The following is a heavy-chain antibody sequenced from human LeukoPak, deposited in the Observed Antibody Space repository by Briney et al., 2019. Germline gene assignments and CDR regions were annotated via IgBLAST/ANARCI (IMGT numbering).Heavy chain of an antibody. V-gene: IGHV3-7*01. CDR2: INQHGSET. CDR3: ARVFYYGSRYYYMDV. Sequence: GGSLRLSCEVSGFSFSTYWMTWVRQAPGKGLEWVANINQHGSETYYVDSVKGRFTISRDNAQKTLYLQMSSLRDEDTAVYFCARVFYYGSRYYYMDVWGKGTTVTISS. D-gene: IGHD3-10*01. CDR1: GFSFSTYW. J-gene: IGHJ6*03.